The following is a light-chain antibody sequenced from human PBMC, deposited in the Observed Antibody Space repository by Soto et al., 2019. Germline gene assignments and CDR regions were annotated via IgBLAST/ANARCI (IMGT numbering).Light chain of an antibody. V-gene: IGKV1-5*01. CDR3: QHYNSYSEA. Sequence: DIQMTQSPSTLSASVVDTVTITCLASQSTSSWLAWYQQKPGKAPKVLIYDVSSLESGVPSRFSGSGSGTEFTLTISSLQPDDFATYYCQHYNSYSEAFGQGTKVDI. CDR2: DVS. CDR1: QSTSSW. J-gene: IGKJ1*01.